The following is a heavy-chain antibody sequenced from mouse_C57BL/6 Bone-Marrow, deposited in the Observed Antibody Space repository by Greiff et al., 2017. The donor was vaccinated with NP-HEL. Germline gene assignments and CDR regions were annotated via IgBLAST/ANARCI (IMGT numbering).Heavy chain of an antibody. CDR2: IHPNSGST. CDR3: ARGYYYGSSRYYAMDY. Sequence: VQLQQPGAELVKPGASVKLSCKASGYTFTSYWMHWVKQRPGQGLEWIGMIHPNSGSTNYNEKFKSKATLTVDKSSSTAYMQLSSLTSEDSAVYYCARGYYYGSSRYYAMDYWGQGTSVTVSS. CDR1: GYTFTSYW. J-gene: IGHJ4*01. D-gene: IGHD1-1*01. V-gene: IGHV1-64*01.